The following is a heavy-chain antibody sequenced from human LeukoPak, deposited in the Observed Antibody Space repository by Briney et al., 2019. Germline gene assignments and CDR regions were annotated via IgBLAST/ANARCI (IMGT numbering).Heavy chain of an antibody. V-gene: IGHV5-51*01. D-gene: IGHD6-13*01. CDR1: GYSFTSYW. Sequence: KDGESLKISCKGSGYSFTSYWIGWVRQMPGEGLEWMGIIYPGDSDTRYSPSFQGQVTISADKSISTAYLQWSSLKASDTAMYYCARIILPDPYSSSWYERWYFDYWGQGTLVTVSS. CDR2: IYPGDSDT. CDR3: ARIILPDPYSSSWYERWYFDY. J-gene: IGHJ4*02.